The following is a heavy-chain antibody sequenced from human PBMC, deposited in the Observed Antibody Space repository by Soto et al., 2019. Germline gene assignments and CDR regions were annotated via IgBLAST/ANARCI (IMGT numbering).Heavy chain of an antibody. Sequence: VASVKVSCKASGGTFSSYAISWVRQAPGQGLEWMGGIIPIFGTANYAQKFQGRVTITADESTSTAYMELSSLRSGDTAVYYCARSSIAADGDAFDIWGQGTMVTVSS. V-gene: IGHV1-69*13. D-gene: IGHD6-6*01. CDR3: ARSSIAADGDAFDI. CDR2: IIPIFGTA. J-gene: IGHJ3*02. CDR1: GGTFSSYA.